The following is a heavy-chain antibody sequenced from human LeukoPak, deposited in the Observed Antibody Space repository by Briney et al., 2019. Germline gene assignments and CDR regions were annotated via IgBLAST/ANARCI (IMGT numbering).Heavy chain of an antibody. CDR1: GFTLSNYG. D-gene: IGHD2-21*01. CDR2: IGSNGANT. V-gene: IGHV3-64*01. CDR3: ARWSGAYGC. Sequence: GGSLRLSCTASGFTLSNYGMQWVRQAPGKGLEYVSAIGSNGANTYYANSVWGRFTISRDTSKNTLYLQMGSLRAEDMAVYFCARWSGAYGCWGQGALVTVSS. J-gene: IGHJ4*02.